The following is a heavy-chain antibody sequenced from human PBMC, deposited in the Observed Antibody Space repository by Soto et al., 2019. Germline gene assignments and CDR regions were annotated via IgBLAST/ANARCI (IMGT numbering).Heavy chain of an antibody. Sequence: PSETLSLTCTISGGSISSSSYYWGWIRQPPGKGLEWIGSIYYSGSTYYNPSLKSRVTISVDTSKNQFSLKLSSVTAADTAVYYCARHHPPYYDFWSGYLDTVFDYGMDVWGQGTTVTVSS. J-gene: IGHJ6*02. CDR3: ARHHPPYYDFWSGYLDTVFDYGMDV. CDR1: GGSISSSSYY. D-gene: IGHD3-3*01. V-gene: IGHV4-39*01. CDR2: IYYSGST.